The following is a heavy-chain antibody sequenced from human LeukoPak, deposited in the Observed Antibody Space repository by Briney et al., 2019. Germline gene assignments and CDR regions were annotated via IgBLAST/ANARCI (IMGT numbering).Heavy chain of an antibody. CDR3: ARQVRGVEDY. D-gene: IGHD3-10*01. V-gene: IGHV5-51*01. CDR2: IYPGDSDT. Sequence: GESLKIPCKGSGYSFTSYWIGWVRQMPGKGLEWMGIIYPGDSDTRYSPSFQGQVTISADKSISTACLQWNSLEASDTAMYYCARQVRGVEDYWGQGTLVTVSS. CDR1: GYSFTSYW. J-gene: IGHJ4*02.